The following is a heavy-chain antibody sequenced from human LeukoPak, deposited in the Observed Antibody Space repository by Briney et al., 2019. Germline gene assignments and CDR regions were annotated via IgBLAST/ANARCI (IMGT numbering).Heavy chain of an antibody. CDR2: IAFDGSND. Sequence: GGSLRLSCAASGFTFSTYAMHWVRQAPGKGLEWVAVIAFDGSNDHSTDSVKGRFGISRDNSKNTVYLQMNSLRAEDTAVYYCARGPLYCSKIRCYGLFEYWGQGTLVTVSS. CDR3: ARGPLYCSKIRCYGLFEY. D-gene: IGHD2-2*01. V-gene: IGHV3-30*09. J-gene: IGHJ4*02. CDR1: GFTFSTYA.